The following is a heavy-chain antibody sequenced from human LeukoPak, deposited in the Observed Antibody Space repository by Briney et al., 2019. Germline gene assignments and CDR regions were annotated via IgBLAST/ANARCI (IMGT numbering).Heavy chain of an antibody. CDR1: GGSFSGYY. D-gene: IGHD5-12*01. CDR3: ARRRALGYSGYEPDY. V-gene: IGHV4-34*01. Sequence: HPSETLSLTCAVYGGSFSGYYWSWIRQPPGKGLEWIGEINHSGSTNYNPSLKSRVTISVDTSKNQFSLKLSSVTAADTAVYYCARRRALGYSGYEPDYWGQGTLVTVSS. J-gene: IGHJ4*02. CDR2: INHSGST.